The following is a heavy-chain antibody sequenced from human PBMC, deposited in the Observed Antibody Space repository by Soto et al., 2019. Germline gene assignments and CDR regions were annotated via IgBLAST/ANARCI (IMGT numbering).Heavy chain of an antibody. J-gene: IGHJ4*02. D-gene: IGHD7-27*01. V-gene: IGHV3-30-3*01. Sequence: GGSLRLSCAASGFTFSSYAMHWVRQAPGKGLEWVAVISYDGSNKYYADSVKGRFTISRDNSKNTLYLQMSSLKIEDSGVYYCTGAESPDTAYFSLYWGQGTPVTVSS. CDR1: GFTFSSYA. CDR3: TGAESPDTAYFSLY. CDR2: ISYDGSNK.